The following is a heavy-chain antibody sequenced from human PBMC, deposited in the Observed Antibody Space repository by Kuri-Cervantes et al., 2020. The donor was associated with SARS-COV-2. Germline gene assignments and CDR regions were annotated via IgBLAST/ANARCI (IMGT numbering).Heavy chain of an antibody. D-gene: IGHD3-22*01. CDR1: GGSISSHF. Sequence: SETLSLTCTVSGGSISSHFWTWIRQSPGKRLEGIRDVSYSGGTYYNPSPKSRVTISVDTSKNQHSLKLSSVTAADTAVYYCASTTKSYYDSTQVAYWGQGTLVTVSS. CDR3: ASTTKSYYDSTQVAY. V-gene: IGHV4-59*11. J-gene: IGHJ4*02. CDR2: VSYSGGT.